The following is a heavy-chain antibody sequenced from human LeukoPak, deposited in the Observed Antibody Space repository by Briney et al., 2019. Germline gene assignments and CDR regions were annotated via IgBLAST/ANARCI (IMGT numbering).Heavy chain of an antibody. V-gene: IGHV1-2*06. CDR1: AYTFTGYF. CDR3: VRDASYYYDSSASGRDY. D-gene: IGHD3-22*01. CDR2: INPNSGDT. J-gene: IGHJ4*02. Sequence: ASVKVSCKASAYTFTGYFTHWVRQAPGQGLEWMGRINPNSGDTNYAQKFQGRVTMTRDTSISTAYMELNRLRSDDTAVYYCVRDASYYYDSSASGRDYWGQGTLVTVSS.